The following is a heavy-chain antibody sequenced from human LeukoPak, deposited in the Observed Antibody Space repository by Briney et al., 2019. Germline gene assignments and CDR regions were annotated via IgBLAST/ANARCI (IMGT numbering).Heavy chain of an antibody. V-gene: IGHV4-34*01. Sequence: SETLSLTCAVYGGSFGGYYWSWIRQPPGKGLEWIGEINHSGGTNYNPSLKSRVTISVDTSKNQFSLKLSSVTAADTAVYYCARGSGHFDYWGQGTLVTVSS. J-gene: IGHJ4*02. CDR1: GGSFGGYY. CDR2: INHSGGT. CDR3: ARGSGHFDY.